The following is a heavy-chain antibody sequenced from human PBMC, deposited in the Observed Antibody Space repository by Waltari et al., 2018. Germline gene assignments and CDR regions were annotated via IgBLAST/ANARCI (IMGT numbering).Heavy chain of an antibody. V-gene: IGHV4-39*01. Sequence: QLQLQESGPGLVKPSGTVSLTCSASGGPITSARHYWGWIRQPPGQGLEWIGTISYSGTTYNSPSLQSRVTISRDTSKNQLSLKLDSVTASDTAVYYCATYIGASVGTASFDVWGQGTMVTVSS. CDR3: ATYIGASVGTASFDV. D-gene: IGHD5-12*01. CDR2: ISYSGTT. J-gene: IGHJ3*01. CDR1: GGPITSARHY.